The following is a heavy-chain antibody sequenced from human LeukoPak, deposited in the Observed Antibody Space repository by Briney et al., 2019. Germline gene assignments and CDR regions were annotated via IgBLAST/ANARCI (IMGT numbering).Heavy chain of an antibody. Sequence: GGSLRLSCAASGFTFSSYAMSWVRQAPGKGLEWVSAISGNSDSTYYADSVKGRFTISRDNSKNTLYLQMNSLRAEDTAVYYCAKATGYTYGYYYFDYWGQGTLVTVSS. V-gene: IGHV3-23*01. CDR3: AKATGYTYGYYYFDY. J-gene: IGHJ4*02. CDR2: ISGNSDST. CDR1: GFTFSSYA. D-gene: IGHD5-18*01.